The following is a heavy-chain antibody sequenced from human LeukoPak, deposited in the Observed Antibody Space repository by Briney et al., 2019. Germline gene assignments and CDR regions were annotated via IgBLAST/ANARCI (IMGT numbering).Heavy chain of an antibody. D-gene: IGHD3-10*01. Sequence: GGSLRLSCAASGFRFSNSWMYWVRQGPGRGPVWVSRMKTDGTRIEYADSVKGRFTISRDNAKNTLFLQMSSLRVEDTAVYYCARGADHGGSYYPDWGQGTRVTVSS. J-gene: IGHJ4*02. CDR1: GFRFSNSW. V-gene: IGHV3-74*01. CDR3: ARGADHGGSYYPD. CDR2: MKTDGTRI.